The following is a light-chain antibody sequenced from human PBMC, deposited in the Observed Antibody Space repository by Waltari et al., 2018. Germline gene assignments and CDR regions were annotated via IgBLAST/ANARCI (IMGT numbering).Light chain of an antibody. CDR2: EVS. Sequence: QSALTQPASVSGSPGQSIPIPCTGTSSDVGGYNYVSWYQHHPGKAPKLMIYEVSNRPSGVSNRFSGSKSGNTASLTISGLQAEDEGDYYCSSYAISRPWVFGGGTKLTVL. V-gene: IGLV2-14*01. CDR3: SSYAISRPWV. J-gene: IGLJ3*02. CDR1: SSDVGGYNY.